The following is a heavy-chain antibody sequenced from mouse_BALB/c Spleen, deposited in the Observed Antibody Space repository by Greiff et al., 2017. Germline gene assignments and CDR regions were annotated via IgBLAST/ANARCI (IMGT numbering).Heavy chain of an antibody. J-gene: IGHJ2*01. CDR2: IYPGSGST. D-gene: IGHD1-1*01. V-gene: IGHV1S22*01. CDR1: GYTFPSYW. CDR3: TGGDYASCFDY. Sequence: QQPGSELVRPGASVKLSCKASGYTFPSYWMHWVKQRHGPGLEWIGNIYPGSGSTNYDEKFKSKGTLTVDTSSTTAYMLLSSLTSEEAAVYYCTGGDYASCFDYWGQGTTLTVSS.